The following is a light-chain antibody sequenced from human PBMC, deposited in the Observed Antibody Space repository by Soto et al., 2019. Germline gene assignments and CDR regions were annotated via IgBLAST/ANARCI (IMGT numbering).Light chain of an antibody. CDR2: EVT. V-gene: IGLV2-23*02. Sequence: QSVLTQPASVSGSPGQSITISCTGTSCDVGSHNFVSWYQQRPGKAPKLMIFEVTKRPSGVSSRFSASKSGNTASLTISGVQAEDEADYYCCSYAGTTTWVFGGGTKVTVL. CDR3: CSYAGTTTWV. J-gene: IGLJ2*01. CDR1: SCDVGSHNF.